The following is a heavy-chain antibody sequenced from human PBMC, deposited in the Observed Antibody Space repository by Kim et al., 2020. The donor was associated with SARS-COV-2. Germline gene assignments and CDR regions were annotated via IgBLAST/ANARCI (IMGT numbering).Heavy chain of an antibody. V-gene: IGHV3-74*01. Sequence: GGSLRLSCAASGFTFSSYWMHWVRQAPGKGLVWVSRINSDGSSTSYADSVKGRFTISRDNAKNTLYLQMNSLRAEDTAVYYCARGATAHYDFWSGINWYFDLWGRGTLVTVSS. CDR3: ARGATAHYDFWSGINWYFDL. CDR1: GFTFSSYW. CDR2: INSDGSST. D-gene: IGHD3-3*01. J-gene: IGHJ2*01.